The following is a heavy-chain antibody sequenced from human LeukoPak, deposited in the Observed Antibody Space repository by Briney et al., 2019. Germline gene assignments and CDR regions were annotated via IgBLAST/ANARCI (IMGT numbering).Heavy chain of an antibody. CDR1: GFTFSSYS. CDR2: INIDGSTT. V-gene: IGHV3-74*01. Sequence: PGGSLRLSCAASGFTFSSYSMNWVRQAPGKGLVWVSRINIDGSTTTYADSVKGRFTISRDNAKNTLSLQMNSLRADDTAVYYCISDHTGHDDYWGQGTLVTVSS. D-gene: IGHD1-1*01. CDR3: ISDHTGHDDY. J-gene: IGHJ4*02.